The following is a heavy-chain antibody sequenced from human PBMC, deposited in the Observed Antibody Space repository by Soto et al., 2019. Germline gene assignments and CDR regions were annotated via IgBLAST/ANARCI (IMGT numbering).Heavy chain of an antibody. CDR3: GGDSSGYYYPDVFDI. CDR2: ITHSSSTI. CDR1: GFTFSDHA. V-gene: IGHV3-48*02. Sequence: GGSLRLSCVASGFTFSDHAMNWVRQAPGKGLEWVSYITHSSSTIYYADSVKGRFTISRDNAKNSLYLQMNSLRDEDTAVYYCGGDSSGYYYPDVFDIWGQGTMVTVSS. J-gene: IGHJ3*02. D-gene: IGHD3-22*01.